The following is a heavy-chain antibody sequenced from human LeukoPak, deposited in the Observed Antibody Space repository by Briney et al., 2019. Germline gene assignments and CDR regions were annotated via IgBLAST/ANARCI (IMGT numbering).Heavy chain of an antibody. V-gene: IGHV3-23*01. CDR1: GLTFSSYA. Sequence: GGSLRLSCAFSGLTFSSYAMTWVRQAPGKGLEWVSAVSGGGGSTYYADSVRGRFTISRDNSKNTPYLQMNSLKAEDTAVYYCAREGYGDLANYWGQGTLVTVSS. J-gene: IGHJ4*02. CDR3: AREGYGDLANY. D-gene: IGHD4-17*01. CDR2: VSGGGGST.